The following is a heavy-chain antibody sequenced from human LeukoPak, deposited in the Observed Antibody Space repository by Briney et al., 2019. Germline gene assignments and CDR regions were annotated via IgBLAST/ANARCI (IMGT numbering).Heavy chain of an antibody. CDR2: IYYSGST. CDR3: ARGSNDYVWGSYRRNWFDP. Sequence: PSETLSLTCTVSGGSFSSYYWSWIRQPPGKGLEWIGYIYYSGSTDYNPSLKSRVTISVDTSKNQFSLKLSSVTAADTAVYYCARGSNDYVWGSYRRNWFDPWGQGTLVTVSS. D-gene: IGHD3-16*02. CDR1: GGSFSSYY. J-gene: IGHJ5*02. V-gene: IGHV4-59*12.